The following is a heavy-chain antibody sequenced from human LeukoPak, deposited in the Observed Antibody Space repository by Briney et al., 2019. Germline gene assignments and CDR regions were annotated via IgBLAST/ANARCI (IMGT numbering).Heavy chain of an antibody. J-gene: IGHJ4*02. CDR1: GFTLSNAW. CDR3: TVGSYFDSSGYYLTRPG. V-gene: IGHV3-15*01. CDR2: IKSKTDGGTT. Sequence: GRSLRPSCAASGFTLSNAWMSWVRQAPGKWLEWVGRIKSKTDGGTTDYTAPVKGRFTISRDDSKNTLYLQMNSLKTEDTAVYYCTVGSYFDSSGYYLTRPGWGQGTLVTVSS. D-gene: IGHD3-22*01.